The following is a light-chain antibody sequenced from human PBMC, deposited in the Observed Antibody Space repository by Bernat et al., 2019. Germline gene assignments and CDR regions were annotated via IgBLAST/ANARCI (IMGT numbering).Light chain of an antibody. CDR3: QKSSNWPPLT. J-gene: IGKJ4*01. CDR1: QSVSSY. V-gene: IGKV3-11*01. CDR2: DAS. Sequence: EIVLTQSPATLSLSPGERATLSCRASQSVSSYLAWYQQKPGQAPRLLIYDASNRATGIPARFSGSGSGTDFTLTISSLEPEDFAVYYCQKSSNWPPLTCGGGTKVEIK.